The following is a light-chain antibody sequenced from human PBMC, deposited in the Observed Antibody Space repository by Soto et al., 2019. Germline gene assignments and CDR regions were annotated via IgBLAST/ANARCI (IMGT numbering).Light chain of an antibody. Sequence: AIQMTQSPSSLAASVGDRVTITCRASQNIGIELGWYQQTPGKAPKLLIYATSILQSGATSRISCSGSGTNFTLTVTGLQPEDFATCYSLQDYSYPRSFGQGTKVEIK. CDR2: ATS. V-gene: IGKV1-6*01. CDR1: QNIGIE. J-gene: IGKJ1*01. CDR3: LQDYSYPRS.